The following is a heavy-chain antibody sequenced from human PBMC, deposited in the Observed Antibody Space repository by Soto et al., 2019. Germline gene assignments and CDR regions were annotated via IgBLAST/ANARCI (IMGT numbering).Heavy chain of an antibody. CDR2: IYTSGST. CDR1: GGSISSYY. CDR3: ARDQWELHESHYYYYGMDV. D-gene: IGHD1-26*01. V-gene: IGHV4-4*07. J-gene: IGHJ6*02. Sequence: KPSETLSLTCTVSGGSISSYYWSWIRQPAGKGLEWIGRIYTSGSTNYNPSLKSRVTMSVDTSKNQFSLKLSSVTAADTAVYYCARDQWELHESHYYYYGMDVWGQGTTVTVSS.